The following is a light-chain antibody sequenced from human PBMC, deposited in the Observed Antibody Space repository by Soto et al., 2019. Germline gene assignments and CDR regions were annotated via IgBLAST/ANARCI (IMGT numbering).Light chain of an antibody. V-gene: IGLV1-44*01. Sequence: QSVLTQPPSASGAPGQTVTISCSGTTSNIGSHSVNWYRQLPGTAPKVVMFSNDERPSGVPDRFSGSKSGTSASLTITGLQSEDEAGYYCTAWDTSLTGHLVFGGGTKLTVL. CDR3: TAWDTSLTGHLV. CDR2: SND. J-gene: IGLJ2*01. CDR1: TSNIGSHS.